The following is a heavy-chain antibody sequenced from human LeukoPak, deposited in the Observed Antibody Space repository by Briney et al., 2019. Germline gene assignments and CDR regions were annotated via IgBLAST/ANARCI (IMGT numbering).Heavy chain of an antibody. D-gene: IGHD3-22*01. V-gene: IGHV4-30-2*01. Sequence: SQTLSLTCAVSGGSISSGGYSWSWIRQPPGKGLEWIGYIYHSGSTYYNPSLKSRVTISVDRSKNQFSLKLSSVTAADTAVYCCARSLIVPYYFDYWGQGTLVTVSS. CDR1: GGSISSGGYS. CDR2: IYHSGST. CDR3: ARSLIVPYYFDY. J-gene: IGHJ4*02.